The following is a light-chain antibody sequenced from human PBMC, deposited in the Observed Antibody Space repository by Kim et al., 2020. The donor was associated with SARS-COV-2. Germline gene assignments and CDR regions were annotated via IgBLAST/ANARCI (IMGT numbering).Light chain of an antibody. V-gene: IGLV3-19*01. Sequence: SSELTQDPAVSVALGQTVRITCQGDSLRSYYASWYQQKPGQAPVLVVYGENNRPSGIPDRFSGSSSGNSASLTITGAQAEDEADYYCNSRGSSGNRQVFGGGTQLTVL. J-gene: IGLJ3*02. CDR2: GEN. CDR1: SLRSYY. CDR3: NSRGSSGNRQV.